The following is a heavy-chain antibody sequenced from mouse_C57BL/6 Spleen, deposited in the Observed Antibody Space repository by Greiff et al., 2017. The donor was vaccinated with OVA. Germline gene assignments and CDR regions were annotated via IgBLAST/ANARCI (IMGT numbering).Heavy chain of an antibody. CDR2: INPNNGGT. V-gene: IGHV1-22*01. Sequence: EVQLQQSGPELVKPGASVKMSCKASGYTFTDYNMHWVKQSHGKSLEWIGYINPNNGGTSYNKKFKGKATLTVNKSSSTAYMELRSLTSEDSAVYYCAIYYGSSSFAYWGQGTLVTVSA. J-gene: IGHJ3*01. CDR3: AIYYGSSSFAY. CDR1: GYTFTDYN. D-gene: IGHD1-1*01.